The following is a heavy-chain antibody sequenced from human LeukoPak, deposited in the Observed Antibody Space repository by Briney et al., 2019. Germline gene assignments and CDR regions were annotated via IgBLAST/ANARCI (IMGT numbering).Heavy chain of an antibody. D-gene: IGHD4/OR15-4a*01. Sequence: GGSLRLSCAASAFTFSSYEMNWVRQAPGKGLEWVSYISSSGSTIYYADSVKGRFTISRDNAKNSLYLQMNSLRAEDTAVYYCARDTLGEGEDANYAVYYFDDWGQGTVVTVSS. CDR2: ISSSGSTI. CDR3: ARDTLGEGEDANYAVYYFDD. V-gene: IGHV3-48*03. CDR1: AFTFSSYE. J-gene: IGHJ4*02.